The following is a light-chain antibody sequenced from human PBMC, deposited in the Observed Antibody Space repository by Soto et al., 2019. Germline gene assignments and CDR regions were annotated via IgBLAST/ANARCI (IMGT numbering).Light chain of an antibody. V-gene: IGKV3-20*01. CDR1: QSVTSNY. Sequence: ETVLTQSPGTLSLSPGERATLFCRASQSVTSNYLAWYQQKPGQAPRLLIYGASSRATGIPDRFSGSGSGTDFTLIISRLEPEDFAVYYCQQHGTSPPSWTFGQGNKVEIK. CDR2: GAS. J-gene: IGKJ1*01. CDR3: QQHGTSPPSWT.